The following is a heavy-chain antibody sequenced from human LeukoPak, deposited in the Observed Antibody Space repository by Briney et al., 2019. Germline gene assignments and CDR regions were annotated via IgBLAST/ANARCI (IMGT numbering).Heavy chain of an antibody. D-gene: IGHD2-8*02. Sequence: GGSLRLSCAASGFTFSSHSMNWVRQAPGKGLEWLSYITPSGFTVYSDSVQGRFTISRDSAKNSVYLQMNRLTAEDTAMYYCARDGAFTGPHWWFDLWGRGTLVSVSS. CDR3: ARDGAFTGPHWWFDL. CDR1: GFTFSSHS. V-gene: IGHV3-48*04. J-gene: IGHJ2*01. CDR2: ITPSGFTV.